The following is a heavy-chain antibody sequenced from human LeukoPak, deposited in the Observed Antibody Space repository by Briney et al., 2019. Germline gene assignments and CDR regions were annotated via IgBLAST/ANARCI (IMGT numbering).Heavy chain of an antibody. CDR3: ARMDYYDSWGNWFDP. Sequence: ASVKVSCKASGYTFTSYGINWVRQATGQGLEWMGWMNPDSGNTGYAQKFQGRVAMTRNTSISTAYVELSTLNSEDTAVYYCARMDYYDSWGNWFDPWGQGTLVTVSS. V-gene: IGHV1-8*01. CDR2: MNPDSGNT. CDR1: GYTFTSYG. D-gene: IGHD3-22*01. J-gene: IGHJ5*02.